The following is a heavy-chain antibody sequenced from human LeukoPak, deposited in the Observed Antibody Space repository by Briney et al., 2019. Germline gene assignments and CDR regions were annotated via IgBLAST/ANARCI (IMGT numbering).Heavy chain of an antibody. CDR2: INPNSGGT. D-gene: IGHD4-17*01. CDR3: ARAVTTDVLVSSHGFDY. CDR1: GYTFTGYY. V-gene: IGHV1-2*02. J-gene: IGHJ4*02. Sequence: GASVKVSCKASGYTFTGYYMHWVRQAPGQGLEWMGWINPNSGGTNYAQKFRGRVTMTRDTSISTAYMELSRLRSDDTAVYYCARAVTTDVLVSSHGFDYWGQGTLVTVSS.